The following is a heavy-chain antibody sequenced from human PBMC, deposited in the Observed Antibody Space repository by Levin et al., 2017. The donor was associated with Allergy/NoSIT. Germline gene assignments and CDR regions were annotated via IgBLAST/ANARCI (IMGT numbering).Heavy chain of an antibody. Sequence: GGSLRLSCAGSGFTFSSDVMSWVRQAPGKGLEWVSGISGSGGTTYYADSVKGRFTISRDNSKNTLYLQMNSLRAEDTAVYYCAKGSYCSAGTCYSRLGYWGQVTLVTVSS. CDR3: AKGSYCSAGTCYSRLGY. J-gene: IGHJ4*02. V-gene: IGHV3-23*01. D-gene: IGHD2-15*01. CDR2: ISGSGGTT. CDR1: GFTFSSDV.